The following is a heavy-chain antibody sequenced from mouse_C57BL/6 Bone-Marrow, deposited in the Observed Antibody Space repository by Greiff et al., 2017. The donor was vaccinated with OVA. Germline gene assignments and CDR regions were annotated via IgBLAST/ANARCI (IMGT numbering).Heavy chain of an antibody. CDR1: GYTFTSYS. D-gene: IGHD2-5*01. J-gene: IGHJ4*01. Sequence: QVQLQQSGAELVRPGASVKLSCKASGYTFTSYSMHWVKQRPGQGLEWIGYINPSSGYTKYNQKFKDKATLTADKSSSTAYMQLSSLTSEDSAVYYGARRGRYSNYQYALDYWGQGTTVTVSS. CDR3: ARRGRYSNYQYALDY. V-gene: IGHV1-4*01. CDR2: INPSSGYT.